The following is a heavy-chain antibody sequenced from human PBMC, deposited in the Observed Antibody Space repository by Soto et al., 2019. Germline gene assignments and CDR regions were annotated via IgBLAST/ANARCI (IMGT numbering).Heavy chain of an antibody. V-gene: IGHV4-30-4*01. CDR1: GDSISSADYY. CDR3: ARDLWVEPELYYYGMDV. D-gene: IGHD1-1*01. Sequence: SETLSLTCTVSGDSISSADYYWSWIRQTPGKGLEWIGHIFYSGTTYYNPSLKSRLTISVDTSKNHFSLRLTSVTAAGTAVYYCARDLWVEPELYYYGMDVWGQGTTVTVSS. CDR2: IFYSGTT. J-gene: IGHJ6*02.